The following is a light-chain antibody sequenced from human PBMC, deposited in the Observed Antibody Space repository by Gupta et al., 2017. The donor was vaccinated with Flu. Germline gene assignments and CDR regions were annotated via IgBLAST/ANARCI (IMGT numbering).Light chain of an antibody. Sequence: DIQMTQSPSTLSASVGDRVTITCRASQSISSWLAWYQQKPGKAPKLLIYEASNLESGVPSRFSGSGSVAEYTLTITSLQPEDFATYYCQQYHTFPLTFGGGTKAEI. V-gene: IGKV1-5*03. CDR1: QSISSW. CDR3: QQYHTFPLT. J-gene: IGKJ4*01. CDR2: EAS.